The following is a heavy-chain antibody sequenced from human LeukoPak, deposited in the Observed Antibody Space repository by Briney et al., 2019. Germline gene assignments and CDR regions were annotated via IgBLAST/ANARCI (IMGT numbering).Heavy chain of an antibody. Sequence: GASVKVSCKASGGTFSSYAISWVRQAPGQGLEWMGGIIPIFGTANYAQKFQGRVTITADESTSTAYMELSSLRSEDTVVYYCASERPAATGFGLFDPWGQGTLVTVSS. D-gene: IGHD6-13*01. CDR3: ASERPAATGFGLFDP. CDR1: GGTFSSYA. CDR2: IIPIFGTA. V-gene: IGHV1-69*13. J-gene: IGHJ5*02.